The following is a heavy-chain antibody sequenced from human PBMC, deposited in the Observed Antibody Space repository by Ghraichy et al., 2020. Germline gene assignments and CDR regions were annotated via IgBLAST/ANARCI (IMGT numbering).Heavy chain of an antibody. D-gene: IGHD3-3*01. CDR1: GFTFSSYS. V-gene: IGHV3-48*01. J-gene: IGHJ5*02. CDR2: ISSSSSTI. Sequence: GGSLRLSRAASGFTFSSYSMNWVRQAPGKGLEWVSYISSSSSTIYYADSVKGRFTISRDNAKNSLYLQMNSLRAEDTAVYYCARDNYDFWSGYYTGGGNWFDPWGHGTLVTVSS. CDR3: ARDNYDFWSGYYTGGGNWFDP.